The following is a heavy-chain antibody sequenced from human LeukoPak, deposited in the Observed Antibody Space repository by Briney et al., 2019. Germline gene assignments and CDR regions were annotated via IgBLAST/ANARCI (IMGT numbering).Heavy chain of an antibody. J-gene: IGHJ4*02. CDR2: IYYSGST. CDR1: GGSISSNSYY. Sequence: SETLSLTCTVSGGSISSNSYYWGWIRQPPGKGLEWIGTIYYSGSTNYSPSLKSRVTISVDTSKNQFSLKLSSVTAADTAVYYCARVLDDSSSWYGDWGQGTLVTVSS. V-gene: IGHV4-39*07. CDR3: ARVLDDSSSWYGD. D-gene: IGHD6-13*01.